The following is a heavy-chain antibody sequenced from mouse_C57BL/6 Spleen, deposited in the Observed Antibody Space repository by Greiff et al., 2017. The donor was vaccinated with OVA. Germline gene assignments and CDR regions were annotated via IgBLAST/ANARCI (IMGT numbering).Heavy chain of an antibody. CDR1: GYTFTSYW. CDR3: ATYGYDREWFAY. J-gene: IGHJ3*01. D-gene: IGHD2-2*01. Sequence: QVQLQQPGTELVKPGASVKLSCKASGYTFTSYWMHWVKQRPGQGLAWIGNINPSNGGTNYNEKFKSKATLTVDKSSSTAYMQLSSLTSEDSAVYYCATYGYDREWFAYWGQGTLVTVSA. CDR2: INPSNGGT. V-gene: IGHV1-53*01.